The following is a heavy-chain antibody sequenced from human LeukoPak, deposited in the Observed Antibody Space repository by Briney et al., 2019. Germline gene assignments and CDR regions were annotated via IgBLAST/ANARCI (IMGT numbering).Heavy chain of an antibody. CDR2: ISYDGSNK. V-gene: IGHV3-30-3*02. Sequence: GGSLRLSCAASGFTFSDYAMHWVRQAPGKGLEWLAVISYDGSNKYYADSVKGRLTISRDNSKNTLYLQMNSLRAEDTAVYYCAKQHISSWYYFDYWGQGTLATVS. CDR3: AKQHISSWYYFDY. J-gene: IGHJ4*02. D-gene: IGHD6-13*01. CDR1: GFTFSDYA.